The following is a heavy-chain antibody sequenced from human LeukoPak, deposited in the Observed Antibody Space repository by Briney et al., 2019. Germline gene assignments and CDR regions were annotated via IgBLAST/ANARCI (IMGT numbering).Heavy chain of an antibody. D-gene: IGHD3-22*01. CDR2: VTWNSGSL. CDR3: VKQITSFYYDSSGFDC. CDR1: GFTFDDYA. V-gene: IGHV3-9*01. J-gene: IGHJ4*02. Sequence: GGSLRLSCAASGFTFDDYAMHWVRQAPGKGLEWVSGVTWNSGSLGYADSVKGRFTISRDNAKNSVYLQMNSLRVEDTALYYCVKQITSFYYDSSGFDCWGQGTLVTVSS.